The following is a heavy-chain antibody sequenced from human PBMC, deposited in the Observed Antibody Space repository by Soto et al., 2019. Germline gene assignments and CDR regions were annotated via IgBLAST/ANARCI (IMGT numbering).Heavy chain of an antibody. V-gene: IGHV3-23*01. CDR1: GFTFSSYA. J-gene: IGHJ6*02. CDR2: ISGSGGST. D-gene: IGHD4-4*01. CDR3: AKDLVTQPYYYYYGMDV. Sequence: RGSLRLSCAASGFTFSSYAMSWVRQAPGKGLEWVSAISGSGGSTYYADSVKGRFTISRDNSKNTLYLQMNSLRAEDTAVYYCAKDLVTQPYYYYYGMDVWGQGTTVTVSS.